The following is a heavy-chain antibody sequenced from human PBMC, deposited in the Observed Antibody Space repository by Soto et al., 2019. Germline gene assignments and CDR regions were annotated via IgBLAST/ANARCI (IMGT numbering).Heavy chain of an antibody. V-gene: IGHV3-30*18. D-gene: IGHD5-18*01. Sequence: GGSLRLSCVASGFTFSGYGMHWVRQAPGKGLEWVAVISYDGTNKYHGDSVKGRFTISKDNSKNMVYLQMNSLRAEDTAVYYCAKVKGRGYNYGDYYYYGMDVWGQGTTVTVSS. CDR3: AKVKGRGYNYGDYYYYGMDV. J-gene: IGHJ6*02. CDR2: ISYDGTNK. CDR1: GFTFSGYG.